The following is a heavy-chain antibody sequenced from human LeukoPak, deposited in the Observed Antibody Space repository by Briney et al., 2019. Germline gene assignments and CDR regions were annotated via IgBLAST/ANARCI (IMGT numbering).Heavy chain of an antibody. CDR3: ARGFLEWLSTSYYFDY. CDR2: IYYSGST. V-gene: IGHV4-39*07. Sequence: SETLSLTCTVSGGSISSSSYYWGWIRQPPGRGLEWIGSIYYSGSTYYNPSLKSRVTISVDTSKNQFSLKLSSVTAADTAVYYCARGFLEWLSTSYYFDYWGQGTLVTVSS. J-gene: IGHJ4*02. D-gene: IGHD3-3*01. CDR1: GGSISSSSYY.